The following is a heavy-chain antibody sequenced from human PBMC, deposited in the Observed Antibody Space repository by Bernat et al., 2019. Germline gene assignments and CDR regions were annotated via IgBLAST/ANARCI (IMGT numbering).Heavy chain of an antibody. CDR2: VSYRGST. D-gene: IGHD1-26*01. CDR1: GDSVNSGSCY. Sequence: QVQLQESGPGLVKPSETLSLTCTVSGDSVNSGSCYWSWIRQPPGKGLEWIGYVSYRGSTNYNPSLKNRVTISADTSKNQFSLKLSSVTAADMAVYYCARDNGIVGAAWYFDLWGRGTLVSVSS. J-gene: IGHJ2*01. V-gene: IGHV4-61*01. CDR3: ARDNGIVGAAWYFDL.